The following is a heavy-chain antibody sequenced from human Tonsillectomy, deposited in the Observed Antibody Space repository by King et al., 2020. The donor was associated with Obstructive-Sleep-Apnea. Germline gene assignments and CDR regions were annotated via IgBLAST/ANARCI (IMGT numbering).Heavy chain of an antibody. V-gene: IGHV3-15*01. CDR3: TTDRGIPSAPLFDS. J-gene: IGHJ4*02. Sequence: VQLVDSGGGLVKPGGSFILSCESSGFALYNAWVSWFRQSPGKGPEWGGHTKGKNDGVRAHYAGPAKVRFTISRDDSKNMLYLPMNSLKTEDSAVYYCTTDRGIPSAPLFDSWGQGTLVTVSS. CDR2: TKGKNDGVRA. CDR1: GFALYNAW.